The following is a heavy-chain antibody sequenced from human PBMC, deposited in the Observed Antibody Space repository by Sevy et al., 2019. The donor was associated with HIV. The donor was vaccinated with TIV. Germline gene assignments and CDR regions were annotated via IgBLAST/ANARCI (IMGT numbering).Heavy chain of an antibody. Sequence: GGALRLSCAASGFTFAKYSMSWVRQAPGKGLEWVSTFSFGCGRINYADSVKGRFTISRDDSKNTLFLQMNSLRAEDTATYFCAREGCTQPHDYWGPGTLVTVSS. D-gene: IGHD2-8*01. J-gene: IGHJ4*02. V-gene: IGHV3-23*01. CDR1: GFTFAKYS. CDR2: FSFGCGRI. CDR3: AREGCTQPHDY.